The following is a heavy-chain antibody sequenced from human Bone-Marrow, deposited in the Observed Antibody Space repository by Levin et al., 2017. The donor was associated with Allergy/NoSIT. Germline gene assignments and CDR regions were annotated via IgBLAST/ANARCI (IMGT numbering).Heavy chain of an antibody. CDR2: IFHSGST. Sequence: SETLSLTCSVSGGSMSPYYWTWIRQTPGRRLEWLGYIFHSGSTSYNPSLEGRVSISIDKSRTQFSLKLTSVTAADTALYFCAGVTDSYGYLPHDHWGQGTLVIVST. J-gene: IGHJ4*02. CDR3: AGVTDSYGYLPHDH. D-gene: IGHD5-18*01. V-gene: IGHV4-59*01. CDR1: GGSMSPYY.